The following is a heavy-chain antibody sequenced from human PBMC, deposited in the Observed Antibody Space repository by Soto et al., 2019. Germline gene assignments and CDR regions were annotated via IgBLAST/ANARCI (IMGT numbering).Heavy chain of an antibody. V-gene: IGHV3-74*01. CDR3: ARPVRFLYGMDV. CDR2: INSDGSST. J-gene: IGHJ6*02. Sequence: GGSLRLSCAASGFTFSSYWMHWVRQAPGKGLVWVSRINSDGSSTSYADSVKGRFTISRDTAKNTLYLQMNSLRAEDTAVYYCARPVRFLYGMDVWGQGTTVTVS. CDR1: GFTFSSYW. D-gene: IGHD3-3*01.